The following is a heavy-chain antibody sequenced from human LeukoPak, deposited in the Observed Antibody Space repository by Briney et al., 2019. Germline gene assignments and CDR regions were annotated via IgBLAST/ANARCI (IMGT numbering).Heavy chain of an antibody. J-gene: IGHJ3*02. Sequence: GGSLRLSCAASGFTFDDYAMHWVRHAPGKGLEWVSGISWNSGSIGYADSVKGRFTISRDNAKNSLYLQMNSLRAEDTALYYCAQGSITMVRGVIISLDAFDIWGQGTMVTVSS. CDR1: GFTFDDYA. V-gene: IGHV3-9*01. CDR3: AQGSITMVRGVIISLDAFDI. CDR2: ISWNSGSI. D-gene: IGHD3-10*01.